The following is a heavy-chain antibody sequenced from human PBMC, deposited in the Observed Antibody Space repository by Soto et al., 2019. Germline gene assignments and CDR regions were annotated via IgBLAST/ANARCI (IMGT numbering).Heavy chain of an antibody. CDR2: IYRDDDK. Sequence: QITLKESGPTLVKPTQTLTLTCTFSGFSLSTSGGGVGWFRQPPGKALEWLALIYRDDDKRYSPSLKSRLTIVKDKSTEQVALPMPNMDPVDTATYYCADTAASGAYWEMFNSWGEGTLVAVSS. J-gene: IGHJ5*02. D-gene: IGHD6-19*01. V-gene: IGHV2-5*02. CDR3: ADTAASGAYWEMFNS. CDR1: GFSLSTSGGG.